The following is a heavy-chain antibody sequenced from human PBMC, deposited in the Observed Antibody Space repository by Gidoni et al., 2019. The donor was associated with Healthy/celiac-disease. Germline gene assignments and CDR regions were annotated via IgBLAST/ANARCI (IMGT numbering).Heavy chain of an antibody. V-gene: IGHV3-23*01. Sequence: EVLLLESGGGLVQSGGSLRLSCAVTGFTFSRYAVLWFSQAPGKELAWVSAISGSGGSTDCAGTVKGRFTISRDNSTTTLYLQMSSQRAEDTAVYYWAKGFQEPQTSYRYSSGWYYFDYWGQGTLVTVSS. CDR1: GFTFSRYA. D-gene: IGHD6-19*01. CDR2: ISGSGGST. J-gene: IGHJ4*02. CDR3: AKGFQEPQTSYRYSSGWYYFDY.